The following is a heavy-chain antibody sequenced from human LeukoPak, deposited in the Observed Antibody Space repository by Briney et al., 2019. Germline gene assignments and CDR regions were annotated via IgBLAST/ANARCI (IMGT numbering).Heavy chain of an antibody. D-gene: IGHD4-17*01. J-gene: IGHJ4*02. CDR1: GYSFTNYA. V-gene: IGHV1-3*01. CDR2: INAGNGKT. CDR3: ARAIWTSTVTTYYLDY. Sequence: GASVKVSCKAAGYSFTNYAIQWVRQAPGQRLGWMGWINAGNGKTKYSQKFQGRVTITRDTSATTAYMELSGLRSEDTAVYYCARAIWTSTVTTYYLDYWGQGTLVTVSS.